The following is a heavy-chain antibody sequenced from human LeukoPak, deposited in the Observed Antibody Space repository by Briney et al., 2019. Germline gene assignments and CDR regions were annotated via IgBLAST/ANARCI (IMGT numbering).Heavy chain of an antibody. CDR3: ATFYGSGRSIDQ. J-gene: IGHJ4*02. CDR2: INHSGST. V-gene: IGHV4-34*01. D-gene: IGHD3-10*01. CDR1: GGSFSGYY. Sequence: SETLSLTCAVYGGSFSGYYWSWIRQPPGKGLEWIGEINHSGSTNYNPSLKSRVIISVDTSKNQFSLKLSSVAAADTAVYYCATFYGSGRSIDQWGQGTLVTVSS.